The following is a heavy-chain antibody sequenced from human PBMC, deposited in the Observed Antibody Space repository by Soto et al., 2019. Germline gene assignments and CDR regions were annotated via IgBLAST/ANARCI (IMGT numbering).Heavy chain of an antibody. CDR2: INHSGST. CDR3: ARANWFDP. Sequence: NPSETLSLTCAVYGGSFSGYYWSWIRQPPGKGLEWIGEINHSGSTNYNPSLKSRVTISVDTSKNQFSLKLSSVTAADTAVYYCARANWFDPWGQGTLVTVSS. J-gene: IGHJ5*02. CDR1: GGSFSGYY. V-gene: IGHV4-34*01.